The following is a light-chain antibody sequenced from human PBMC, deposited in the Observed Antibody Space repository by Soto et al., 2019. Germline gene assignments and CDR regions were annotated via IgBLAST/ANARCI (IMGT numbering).Light chain of an antibody. CDR3: QQYNNWPPWT. Sequence: IVMTQSPATLSVSPGERATLSCRASQSVSSYLAWYQQKPGQAPRLLIYGASTRATGIPARFSGSGSGTEFTLTISSLQSEDFAVYYCQQYNNWPPWTFGQGTKVEIK. CDR2: GAS. J-gene: IGKJ1*01. V-gene: IGKV3-15*01. CDR1: QSVSSY.